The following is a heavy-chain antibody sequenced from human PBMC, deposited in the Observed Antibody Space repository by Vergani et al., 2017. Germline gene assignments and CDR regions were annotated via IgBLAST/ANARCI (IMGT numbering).Heavy chain of an antibody. J-gene: IGHJ3*02. V-gene: IGHV3-48*03. D-gene: IGHD2-21*02. CDR1: GFTFSSYE. Sequence: EVQLVESGGGLVQPGGSLRLSCAASGFTFSSYEMNWVRQAPGKGLEWVSYISSSGSTIYYADSVKGRFTISRDNAKNSLYLQMNSLRAEDTAVYYCARACGGDCLAFDIWGRGTMVTVSS. CDR2: ISSSGSTI. CDR3: ARACGGDCLAFDI.